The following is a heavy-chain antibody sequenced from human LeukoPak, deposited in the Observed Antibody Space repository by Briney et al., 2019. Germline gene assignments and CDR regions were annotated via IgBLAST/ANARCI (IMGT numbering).Heavy chain of an antibody. V-gene: IGHV4-30-4*01. CDR3: ARVLRPTTFAFDI. D-gene: IGHD2-8*01. CDR2: IYYSGST. CDR1: GGSISSGDYY. J-gene: IGHJ3*02. Sequence: SQTLSLTCTVSGGSISSGDYYWSWIRQPPGKGLEWIGYIYYSGSTYYNPSLKSRVTISVDTSKNQFSLKLSSVTAADTAVYYCARVLRPTTFAFDIRGQGTMVTVSS.